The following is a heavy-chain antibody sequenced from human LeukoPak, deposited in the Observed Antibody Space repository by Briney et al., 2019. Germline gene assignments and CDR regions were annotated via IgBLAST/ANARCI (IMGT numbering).Heavy chain of an antibody. CDR1: GGSISSSSYY. Sequence: SETLSLTCTVPGGSISSSSYYWGWIRQPPGKGLEWIGSIYYSGSTYYNPSLKSRVTISVDTSKNQFSLKLSPVTAADTAVYYCAAYYDSSGYRFDYWGQGTLVTVSS. J-gene: IGHJ4*02. D-gene: IGHD3-22*01. CDR3: AAYYDSSGYRFDY. CDR2: IYYSGST. V-gene: IGHV4-39*01.